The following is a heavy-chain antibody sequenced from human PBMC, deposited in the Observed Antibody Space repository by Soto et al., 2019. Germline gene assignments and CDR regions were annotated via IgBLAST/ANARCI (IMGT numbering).Heavy chain of an antibody. Sequence: GGSLRLSCAASGFTFSRYWMHWVRQAPGKGLVWVSRISSDGSSTSYADSVKGRFTISRDNAKNTLYLQMNGLRAEDTAVYYCARDQGYYDSSGVHSSGPWGQGTLVTVSS. V-gene: IGHV3-74*01. D-gene: IGHD3-22*01. CDR1: GFTFSRYW. CDR3: ARDQGYYDSSGVHSSGP. CDR2: ISSDGSST. J-gene: IGHJ5*02.